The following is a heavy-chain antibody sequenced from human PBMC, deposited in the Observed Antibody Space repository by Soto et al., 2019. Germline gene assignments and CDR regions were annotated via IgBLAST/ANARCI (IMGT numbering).Heavy chain of an antibody. J-gene: IGHJ6*02. D-gene: IGHD3-22*01. Sequence: PGESLKISCTGSGFTFSKYRIGWVRQMPGKGLEWIGVIYPGDSYIRYSPSFRGQVTMSADNSMSTAYVQWSSLKASDTAVYFCARFAADDSSGYPYYSFGLDVWGQGTTVTVSS. CDR3: ARFAADDSSGYPYYSFGLDV. CDR1: GFTFSKYR. CDR2: IYPGDSYI. V-gene: IGHV5-51*01.